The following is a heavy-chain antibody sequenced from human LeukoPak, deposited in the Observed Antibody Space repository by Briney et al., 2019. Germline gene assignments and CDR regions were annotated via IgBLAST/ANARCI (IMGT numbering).Heavy chain of an antibody. Sequence: PGGSLRLSCAVSGFTVSSNYMSWVRQAPGKGLEWVSVIYSDGSTYYADSVKGRFTISRDNAKNSLYLQMNSLRAEDTAVYFCARLADYWGQGTLVTVSS. V-gene: IGHV3-53*01. CDR3: ARLADY. J-gene: IGHJ4*02. CDR2: IYSDGST. CDR1: GFTVSSNY.